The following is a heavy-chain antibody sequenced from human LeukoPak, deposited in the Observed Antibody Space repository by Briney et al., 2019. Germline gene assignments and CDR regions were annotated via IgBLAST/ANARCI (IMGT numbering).Heavy chain of an antibody. CDR2: ISYDGSNK. CDR1: GFTFSSYG. V-gene: IGHV3-30*18. Sequence: GRSLRLSCAASGFTFSSYGMHWVRQAPGKGLEWVAVISYDGSNKYYADSVKGRFTISRDNSKNTLYLQMNSLRAEDTAVYYCAKTDIVATRDYWGQGTLVTVSS. CDR3: AKTDIVATRDY. D-gene: IGHD5-12*01. J-gene: IGHJ4*02.